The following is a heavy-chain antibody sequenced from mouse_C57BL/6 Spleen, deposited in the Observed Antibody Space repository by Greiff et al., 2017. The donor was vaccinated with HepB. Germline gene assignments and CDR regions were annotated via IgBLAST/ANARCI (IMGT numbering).Heavy chain of an antibody. CDR1: GYTFTEYT. CDR2: FYPGSGSI. Sequence: VQLKQSGAELVKPGASVKLSCKASGYTFTEYTIHWVKQRSGQGLEWIGWFYPGSGSIKYNEKFKDKATLTADKSSSTVYMELSRLTSEDSAVYFCARHEGDGNYEDYAMDYWGQGTSVTVSS. J-gene: IGHJ4*01. D-gene: IGHD2-1*01. CDR3: ARHEGDGNYEDYAMDY. V-gene: IGHV1-62-2*01.